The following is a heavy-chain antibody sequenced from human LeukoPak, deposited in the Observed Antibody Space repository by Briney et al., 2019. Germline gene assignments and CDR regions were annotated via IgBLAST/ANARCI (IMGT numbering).Heavy chain of an antibody. V-gene: IGHV4-59*01. D-gene: IGHD5-18*01. CDR2: IYYSGST. J-gene: IGHJ4*02. CDR3: ARDPGSYGYYFDY. Sequence: PSETLSLTCTVSGGSISSYYWSLIRQPPGKGLEWIGYIYYSGSTNYNPSLKSRVTISVDTSKNQFSLKLSSVTAADTAVYYCARDPGSYGYYFDYWGQGTLVTVSS. CDR1: GGSISSYY.